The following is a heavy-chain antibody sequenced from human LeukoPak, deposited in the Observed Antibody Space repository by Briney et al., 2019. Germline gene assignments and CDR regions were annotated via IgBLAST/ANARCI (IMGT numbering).Heavy chain of an antibody. CDR3: ARAPLRGGDCPSEGLGVNDCPHAFDI. J-gene: IGHJ3*02. V-gene: IGHV5-51*01. CDR2: IYPGDSDT. D-gene: IGHD2-21*02. Sequence: GESLKISCKGSGYSFTSYWIGWVRQMPGKGLEWMGIIYPGDSDTRYSPSFQGQVTISADKSISTAYLQWSSLKASDTAMYYCARAPLRGGDCPSEGLGVNDCPHAFDIWGQGTMVTVSS. CDR1: GYSFTSYW.